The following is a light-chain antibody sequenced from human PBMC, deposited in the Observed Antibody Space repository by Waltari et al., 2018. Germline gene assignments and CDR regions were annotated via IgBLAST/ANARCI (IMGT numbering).Light chain of an antibody. CDR2: GPD. CDR3: HSRETFSTRL. Sequence: SSDLTQDPSLSVALGQTVRITCQGDSRRRYSASWYQQRPGQAPILVLYGPDNRPSGIPDRFSGSTSGNTASLTITGAQAEDEADYYCHSRETFSTRLFGGGTRLTV. CDR1: SRRRYS. J-gene: IGLJ2*01. V-gene: IGLV3-19*01.